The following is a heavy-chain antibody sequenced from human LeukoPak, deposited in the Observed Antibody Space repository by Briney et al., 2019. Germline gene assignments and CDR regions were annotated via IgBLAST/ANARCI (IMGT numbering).Heavy chain of an antibody. CDR3: AKYALERMYYYFDS. CDR2: IHGDGDRT. V-gene: IGHV3-43*02. CDR1: GFNFHDYA. D-gene: IGHD1-1*01. J-gene: IGHJ4*02. Sequence: QTGGSLRLSCAASGFNFHDYAMHWVRQVPGKGLEWVALIHGDGDRTNYADSVKGRFFIYRDNSENSLFLQMNSLRADDSAFYFCAKYALERMYYYFDSWGQGTLVTVSS.